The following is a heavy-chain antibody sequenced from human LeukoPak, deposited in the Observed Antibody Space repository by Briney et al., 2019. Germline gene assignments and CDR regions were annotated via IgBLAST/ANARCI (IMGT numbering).Heavy chain of an antibody. CDR1: GFTFSSYA. J-gene: IGHJ4*02. D-gene: IGHD4-11*01. V-gene: IGHV3-23*01. CDR3: AKEGVYYSNYPLAFDY. CDR2: ISGSGGST. Sequence: GGSLRLSCAASGFTFSSYAMSWVRQAPGKGLEWVSAISGSGGSTYYADSVKGRFTISRDNSKNTLYLQMNSLRAEDTAVYYCAKEGVYYSNYPLAFDYWGQGTLVTVSS.